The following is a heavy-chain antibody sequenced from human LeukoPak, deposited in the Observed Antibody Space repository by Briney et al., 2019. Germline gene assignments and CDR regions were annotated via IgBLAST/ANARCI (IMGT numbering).Heavy chain of an antibody. V-gene: IGHV3-64D*09. Sequence: GGSLRLSCAASGFTVSRTYMGWVRQAPGKGLEYVSAISSNGGSTYYADSVKGRFTISRDNSKNTLYLQMSSLRAEDTAVYYCVKTPRSGDYLYYFDYWGQGTLVTVSS. J-gene: IGHJ4*02. CDR1: GFTVSRTY. CDR3: VKTPRSGDYLYYFDY. CDR2: ISSNGGST. D-gene: IGHD3-16*01.